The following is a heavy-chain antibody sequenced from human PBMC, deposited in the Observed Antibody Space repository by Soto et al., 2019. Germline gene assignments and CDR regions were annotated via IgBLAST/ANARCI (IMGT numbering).Heavy chain of an antibody. V-gene: IGHV4-59*02. D-gene: IGHD5-12*01. CDR2: IYYSGHT. J-gene: IGHJ4*02. CDR3: ARAGDAYDYDF. CDR1: GGSVSSYY. Sequence: VQLQESGPGLVKPSETLSLTCTVVGGSVSSYYWSWIRQPPGKGLAWIGYIYYSGHTNDNPSLKRRVTMSVDSSSNQFSLRLSSLTPADTAVYYCARAGDAYDYDFWGQGILVPVSS.